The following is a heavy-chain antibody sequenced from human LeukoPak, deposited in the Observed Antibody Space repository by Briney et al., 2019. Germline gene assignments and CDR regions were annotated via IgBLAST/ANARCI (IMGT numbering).Heavy chain of an antibody. J-gene: IGHJ6*02. D-gene: IGHD3-3*01. Sequence: GGSLRLSCAASGFTFSSHGMNWVRPAPGKGLERVSSISSLSSYIYYADSVKGRFTISRDNAKNSLYLQMNSLRAEDTAVYYCTKVNHDLNGMDVWGQGTTVTVSS. V-gene: IGHV3-21*06. CDR1: GFTFSSHG. CDR2: ISSLSSYI. CDR3: TKVNHDLNGMDV.